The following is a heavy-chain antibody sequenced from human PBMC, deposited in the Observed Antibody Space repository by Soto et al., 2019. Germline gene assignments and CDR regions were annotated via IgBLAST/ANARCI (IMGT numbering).Heavy chain of an antibody. CDR3: AKNIVVVPAAIRTFDY. CDR1: GFRFSSYA. V-gene: IGHV3-23*01. D-gene: IGHD2-2*02. CDR2: LRGSGGST. J-gene: IGHJ4*02. Sequence: VGSLRLPCSVSGFRFSSYAMSWVRQALGKGLEWASALRGSGGSTDYADSVQGRFTISRDNSKNTLYQQMNSYRAEETAVYYCAKNIVVVPAAIRTFDYWGKLNLITVAS.